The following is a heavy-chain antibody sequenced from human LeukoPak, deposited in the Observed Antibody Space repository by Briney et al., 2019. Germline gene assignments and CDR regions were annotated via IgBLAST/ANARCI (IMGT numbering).Heavy chain of an antibody. V-gene: IGHV3-11*06. J-gene: IGHJ4*02. D-gene: IGHD6-19*01. CDR1: GFTFSDYY. CDR2: ISSSSSHT. Sequence: PGGSLRLSCAGSGFTFSDYYMSWIRQAPGKGLEWVSYISSSSSHTNYADSVKGRFTISRDNAKNSLYLQMNSLRAEDTAVYYCARGYSSGWFYWGQGTLVTVSS. CDR3: ARGYSSGWFY.